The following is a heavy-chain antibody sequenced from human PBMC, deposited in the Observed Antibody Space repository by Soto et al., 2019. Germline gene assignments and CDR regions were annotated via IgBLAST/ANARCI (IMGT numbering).Heavy chain of an antibody. CDR3: ARGRGRGCFDP. CDR2: ISSSSSYI. V-gene: IGHV3-21*01. D-gene: IGHD2-15*01. J-gene: IGHJ5*02. CDR1: GFTFSSYS. Sequence: EVQLVESGGGLVKPGGSLRLSCAASGFTFSSYSMNWVRQAPGKGLEWVSSISSSSSYIYYADSVKGRFTISRDNAKNSLYLQRNSLRAADTTVYYCARGRGRGCFDPCGQGTLVTVSS.